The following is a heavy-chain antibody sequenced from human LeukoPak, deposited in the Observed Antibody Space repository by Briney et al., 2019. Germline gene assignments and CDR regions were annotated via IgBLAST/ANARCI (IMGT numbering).Heavy chain of an antibody. V-gene: IGHV4-39*07. CDR2: IYYSGST. CDR3: ARDGWRGVVITL. J-gene: IGHJ1*01. D-gene: IGHD3-3*01. CDR1: GGSISSSSYY. Sequence: PSETLSLTCTVSGGSISSSSYYWGWIRQPPGKGLEWIGSIYYSGSTYYNPSLKSRVTISVDTSKNQFSLKLSSVTAADTAVYYCARDGWRGVVITLWGQGTLVTVSS.